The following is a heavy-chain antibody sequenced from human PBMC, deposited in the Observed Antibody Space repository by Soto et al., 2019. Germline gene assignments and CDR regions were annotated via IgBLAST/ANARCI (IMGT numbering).Heavy chain of an antibody. D-gene: IGHD6-19*01. CDR2: IYYSGST. V-gene: IGHV4-39*07. CDR1: GDSISSINHY. Sequence: SETLSLTCSVSGDSISSINHYWGWIRQPPGKGLEWIGSIYYSGSTNYNPSLKSRVTISVDTSKNQFSLKLSSVTAADTAVYYCAATSVAGTFWFDPWGQGTLVTVSS. CDR3: AATSVAGTFWFDP. J-gene: IGHJ5*02.